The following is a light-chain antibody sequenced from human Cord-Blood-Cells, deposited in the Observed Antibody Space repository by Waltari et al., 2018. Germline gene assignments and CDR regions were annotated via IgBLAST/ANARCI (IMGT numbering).Light chain of an antibody. Sequence: SSELAQPPSVSVAPGQTARITCPGGALPKQHAYWYQQKPGQAPVLVIYKDSERPSGIPERFSGSSSGTTVTLTISGVQAEDEADYYCQSADSSGTYVVFGGGTKLTVL. CDR3: QSADSSGTYVV. CDR1: ALPKQH. CDR2: KDS. V-gene: IGLV3-25*02. J-gene: IGLJ2*01.